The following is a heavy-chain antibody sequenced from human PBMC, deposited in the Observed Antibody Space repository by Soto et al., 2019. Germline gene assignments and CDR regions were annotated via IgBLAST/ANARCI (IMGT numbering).Heavy chain of an antibody. CDR3: ARVDIVVVLGFDY. CDR1: GGSFSGYY. Sequence: KSSETLSLTCAVYGGSFSGYYWSWIRQPPGKGPEWIGEINHSGSTNYNPSLKSRVTISVDTSKNQFSLKLSSVTAADTAVYYCARVDIVVVLGFDYWGQGTLVTVSS. CDR2: INHSGST. V-gene: IGHV4-34*01. D-gene: IGHD2-2*01. J-gene: IGHJ4*02.